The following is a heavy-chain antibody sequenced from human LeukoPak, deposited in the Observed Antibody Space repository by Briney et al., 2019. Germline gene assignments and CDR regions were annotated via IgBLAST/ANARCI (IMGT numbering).Heavy chain of an antibody. J-gene: IGHJ4*02. CDR2: ISTSSIYI. Sequence: GGSLRLSCAASGFTFSSYTMNWVRQAPGKGLEWVSSISTSSIYIYYADSVKGRFTISRDNAKNSLYLQMNSLRAEDTAVYYCARDGSYSSSWYFDYWGQGTLVTVSS. D-gene: IGHD6-13*01. V-gene: IGHV3-21*01. CDR3: ARDGSYSSSWYFDY. CDR1: GFTFSSYT.